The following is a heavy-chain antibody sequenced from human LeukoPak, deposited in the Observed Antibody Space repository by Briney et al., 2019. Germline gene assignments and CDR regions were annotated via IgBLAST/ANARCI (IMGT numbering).Heavy chain of an antibody. Sequence: SETLSLTCTVSGVPMSYYFGSYIGPPPGKRRECLGYIYHSGRTNYNPTLNRRVTMSIDTSKKQFSLNMRSMTGADTAVYYCASDYDDNRGDAFDIWGQGTMVSVSS. CDR2: IYHSGRT. D-gene: IGHD3-22*01. CDR1: GVPMSYYF. J-gene: IGHJ3*02. CDR3: ASDYDDNRGDAFDI. V-gene: IGHV4-59*01.